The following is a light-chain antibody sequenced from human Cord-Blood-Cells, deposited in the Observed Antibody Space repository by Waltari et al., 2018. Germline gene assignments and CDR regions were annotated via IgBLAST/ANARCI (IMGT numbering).Light chain of an antibody. CDR3: QSYDSSLSGWV. Sequence: QSVLTQPPSVSGAPGPRVTISCTGSSSNIGAGYDVHWYQQLPGTAPKLLIYGNSNRPSGVPDRFSGSKYGTSASLAITGLQAEDEADYYCQSYDSSLSGWVFGGGTKLTVL. CDR1: SSNIGAGYD. J-gene: IGLJ3*02. V-gene: IGLV1-40*01. CDR2: GNS.